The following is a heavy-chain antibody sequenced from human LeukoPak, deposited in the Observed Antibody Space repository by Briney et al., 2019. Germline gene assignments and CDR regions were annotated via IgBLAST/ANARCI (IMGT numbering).Heavy chain of an antibody. D-gene: IGHD3-9*01. J-gene: IGHJ4*02. CDR2: ISSSSSYI. Sequence: GSLRLSCAASGFTFSSYSMNWVRQAPGKGLEWVSSISSSSSYIYYADSVKGRFTISRDNAKNSLYLQMNSLRAEDTAVYYCARDLSYDILTGYFRSNYFDYWGQGTLVTVSS. CDR3: ARDLSYDILTGYFRSNYFDY. V-gene: IGHV3-21*01. CDR1: GFTFSSYS.